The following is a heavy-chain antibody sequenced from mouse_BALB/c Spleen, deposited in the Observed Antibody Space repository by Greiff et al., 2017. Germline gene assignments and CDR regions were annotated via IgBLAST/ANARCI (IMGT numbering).Heavy chain of an antibody. J-gene: IGHJ3*01. D-gene: IGHD2-4*01. V-gene: IGHV1-5*01. CDR2: IYPGNSDT. CDR1: GYTFTSYW. Sequence: EVQVVESGTVLARPGASVKMSCKASGYTFTSYWMHWVKQRPGQGLEWIGAIYPGNSDTSYNQKFKGKAKLTAVTSTSTAYMELSSLTNEDSAVYYCTREANYDGGFAYWGQGTLVTVSA. CDR3: TREANYDGGFAY.